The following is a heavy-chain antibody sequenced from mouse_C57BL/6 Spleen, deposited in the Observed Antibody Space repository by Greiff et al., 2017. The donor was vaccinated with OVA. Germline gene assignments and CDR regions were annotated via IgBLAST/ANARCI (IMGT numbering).Heavy chain of an antibody. V-gene: IGHV1-69*01. J-gene: IGHJ2*01. CDR3: ARSHLFTVVARGYFDY. CDR1: GYTFTSYW. CDR2: IDPSDSYT. Sequence: QVQLQQPGAELVMPGASVKLSCKASGYTFTSYWMHWVKQRPGQGLEWIGEIDPSDSYTNYNQKFKGKSTLTVDKSSSTAYMQLSSLTSEDSAVYYCARSHLFTVVARGYFDYWGQGTTLTVSS. D-gene: IGHD1-1*01.